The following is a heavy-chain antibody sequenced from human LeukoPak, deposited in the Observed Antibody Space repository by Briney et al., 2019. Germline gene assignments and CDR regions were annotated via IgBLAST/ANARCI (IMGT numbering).Heavy chain of an antibody. V-gene: IGHV3-64D*06. CDR1: GFTFSSYA. J-gene: IGHJ4*02. CDR2: ISSNGGST. D-gene: IGHD3-10*01. Sequence: PGGSLRLSCSASGFTFSSYAMHWVRQAPGKGLEYVSAISSNGGSTYYADSVKGRFTISRDNSKNKMYLQMSSLRAEDTAVYYCVKAVLPLSRYGPGDYWGQGTLVTVSS. CDR3: VKAVLPLSRYGPGDY.